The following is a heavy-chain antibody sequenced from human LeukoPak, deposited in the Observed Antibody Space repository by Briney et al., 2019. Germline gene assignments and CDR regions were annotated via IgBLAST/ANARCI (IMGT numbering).Heavy chain of an antibody. D-gene: IGHD3-22*01. CDR2: ISGSGGST. CDR1: GFTFSSYA. J-gene: IGHJ4*02. Sequence: GGSLRLSCAASGFTFSSYAMSWVRQAPGKGLEWVSAISGSGGSTYYADSVKGRFTISRDNSKNTLYLQMNSLRAEDTAVYYCARGRNTRYYYDSSGYLDYWGQGTLVTVSS. CDR3: ARGRNTRYYYDSSGYLDY. V-gene: IGHV3-23*01.